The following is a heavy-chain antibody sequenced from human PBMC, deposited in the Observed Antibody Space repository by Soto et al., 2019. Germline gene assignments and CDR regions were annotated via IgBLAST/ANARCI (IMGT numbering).Heavy chain of an antibody. CDR2: IYWDDEK. J-gene: IGHJ4*02. Sequence: ITWKESGPPLVKPTQPLTLSCTFSGFSLSSSWLGVRWIRHPPGKALERRALIYWDDEKRYAPSLKSNPTISKHTSKNQVVLTMTIMDPVDTATYYCAHTSGDRFFDSWGQGTLVTVAS. CDR3: AHTSGDRFFDS. D-gene: IGHD5-12*01. V-gene: IGHV2-5*05. CDR1: GFSLSSSWLG.